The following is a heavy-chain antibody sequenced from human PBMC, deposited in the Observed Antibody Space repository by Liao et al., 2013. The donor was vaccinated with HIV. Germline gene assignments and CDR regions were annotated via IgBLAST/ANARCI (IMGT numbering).Heavy chain of an antibody. CDR2: INHSGST. CDR3: ARGGRRDYYSRSDYYYYYMDV. J-gene: IGHJ6*03. D-gene: IGHD4-17*01. CDR1: GGSYSGYY. Sequence: QVQLQQWGAGLLKPSETLSLTCGVYGGSYSGYYWSWIRQSPGKGLEWIGEINHSGSTNYSPSLNSRVTISVDTSKNQFSLKLSSVTAADTAVYYCARGGRRDYYSRSDYYYYYMDVWGKGTTVTVSS. V-gene: IGHV4-34*01.